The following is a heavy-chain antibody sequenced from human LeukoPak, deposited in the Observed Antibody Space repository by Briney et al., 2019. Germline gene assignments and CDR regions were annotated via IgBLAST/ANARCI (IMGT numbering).Heavy chain of an antibody. CDR2: VNPNSGNT. V-gene: IGHV1-8*03. CDR3: ARGAKYYDFWSGYYVDAGWFDP. J-gene: IGHJ5*02. Sequence: ASVKVSCKASGYTFTSYDINWVRQATGQGLEWMGWVNPNSGNTGYAQKFQGRVTITRNTSISTAYMELSSLRSEDTAVYYCARGAKYYDFWSGYYVDAGWFDPWGQGTLVTVSS. CDR1: GYTFTSYD. D-gene: IGHD3-3*01.